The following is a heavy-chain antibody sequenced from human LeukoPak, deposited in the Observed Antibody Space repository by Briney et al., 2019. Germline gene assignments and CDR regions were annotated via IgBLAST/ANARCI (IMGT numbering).Heavy chain of an antibody. Sequence: WGSLRLSCAASGCTFSSYWMHWVRHAPGKGLVWVSRVNSDGSSTSYADPLKGRFTISRDKAKNTLYLQMNSLRAEDTAVYYCARGGTYSSSSLNYRGQGTLVTVSS. D-gene: IGHD6-6*01. J-gene: IGHJ4*02. CDR2: VNSDGSST. CDR3: ARGGTYSSSSLNY. V-gene: IGHV3-74*01. CDR1: GCTFSSYW.